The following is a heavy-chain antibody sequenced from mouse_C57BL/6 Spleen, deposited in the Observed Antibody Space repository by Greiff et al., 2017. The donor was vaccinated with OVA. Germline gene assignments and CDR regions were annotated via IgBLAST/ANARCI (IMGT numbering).Heavy chain of an antibody. Sequence: EVQLQESGPELVKPGASVKIPCKASGYTFTDYNMDWVKQSHGKSLEWIGDINPNNGSTIYNQKFKGKATLTVDKSSSTAYMELRSLTSEDTAVYYCARWRYYAMDYWGQGTSVTVSS. CDR2: INPNNGST. CDR1: GYTFTDYN. CDR3: ARWRYYAMDY. J-gene: IGHJ4*01. V-gene: IGHV1-18*01.